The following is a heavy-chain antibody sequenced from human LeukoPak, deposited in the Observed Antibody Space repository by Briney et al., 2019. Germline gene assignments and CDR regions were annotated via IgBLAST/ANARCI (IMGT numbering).Heavy chain of an antibody. V-gene: IGHV3-33*01. CDR2: IWYDGSNK. Sequence: GGSLRLSCAASGFTFSNYGMHWVRQAPGKGLEWVALIWYDGSNKYYTDSVKGRLTISRDNSKDTLFLQMNSPRAEDTAVYYCAREGPRGNSQFDYWGQGTLVTVSS. J-gene: IGHJ4*02. CDR1: GFTFSNYG. D-gene: IGHD2/OR15-2a*01. CDR3: AREGPRGNSQFDY.